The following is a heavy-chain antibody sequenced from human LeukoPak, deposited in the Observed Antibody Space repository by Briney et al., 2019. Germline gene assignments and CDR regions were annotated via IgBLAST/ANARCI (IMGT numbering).Heavy chain of an antibody. D-gene: IGHD3-9*01. CDR3: AREGNDILTGYYYFDY. J-gene: IGHJ4*02. CDR2: IYNSGNT. V-gene: IGHV4-59*01. Sequence: SETLSLTCTVSGGSISTYYWSWIRQPPGKGLEWIGYIYNSGNTKYNPSLKSRVTISVDTSKNQFSLKLSSVTAADTAVYYCAREGNDILTGYYYFDYWGQGTLVTVSS. CDR1: GGSISTYY.